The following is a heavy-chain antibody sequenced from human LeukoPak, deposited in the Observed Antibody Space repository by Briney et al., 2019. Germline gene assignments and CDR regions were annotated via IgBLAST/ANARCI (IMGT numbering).Heavy chain of an antibody. CDR3: AKGRDGFRWSWFGT. V-gene: IGHV4-61*02. J-gene: IGHJ5*02. CDR2: IYTTGST. D-gene: IGHD5-24*01. CDR1: GGSISSDSYF. Sequence: SETLSLTCTVSGGSISSDSYFWTWIRQPAGKGLEWIGRIYTTGSTNYNPSLKSRVTISVDTSKNQFSLRLSSVTAADTAVYYCAKGRDGFRWSWFGTWGQGTLVTVSS.